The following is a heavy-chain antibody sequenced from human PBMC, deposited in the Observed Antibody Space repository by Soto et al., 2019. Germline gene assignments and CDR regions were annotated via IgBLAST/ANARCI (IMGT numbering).Heavy chain of an antibody. Sequence: VASVKVSCKASGGTFSSYAISWVRQAPGQGLEWMGGIIPIFGTANYAQKFQGRVTITADESTSTAYMELSSLRSEDTAVYYCARGYTGNFDYWGQGTLVTVSS. CDR2: IIPIFGTA. V-gene: IGHV1-69*13. D-gene: IGHD3-16*02. CDR1: GGTFSSYA. CDR3: ARGYTGNFDY. J-gene: IGHJ4*02.